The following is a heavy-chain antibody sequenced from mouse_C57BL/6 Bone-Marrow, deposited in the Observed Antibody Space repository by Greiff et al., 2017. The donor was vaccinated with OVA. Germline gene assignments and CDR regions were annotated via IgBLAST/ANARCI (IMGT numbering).Heavy chain of an antibody. Sequence: QVQLQQPGPELVKPGASVKLSCTASGYTFTSYWMHWVKQRPGQGLEWIGNINPSNGGTNYTEKFKSKATLTVDKSSSTAYMQLSSLTSEDSAVYYGASSEQLRLRNWGQGTRVTVSA. D-gene: IGHD3-2*02. CDR2: INPSNGGT. J-gene: IGHJ3*01. CDR3: ASSEQLRLRN. CDR1: GYTFTSYW. V-gene: IGHV1-53*01.